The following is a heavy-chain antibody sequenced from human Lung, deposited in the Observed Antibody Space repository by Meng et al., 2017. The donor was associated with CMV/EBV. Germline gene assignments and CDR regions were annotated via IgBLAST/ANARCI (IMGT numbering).Heavy chain of an antibody. Sequence: LXCTVSGGSISSSNYFWGWIRQPPGKGLEWIGIIYYTGSTYYNPSLESRVTISVDTSKNQFSLRLTSVTAADTAVYFCASLWFEYEDPVYYFDYWXQGTLVTVSS. CDR3: ASLWFEYEDPVYYFDY. V-gene: IGHV4-39*07. CDR2: IYYTGST. J-gene: IGHJ4*02. D-gene: IGHD3-10*01. CDR1: GGSISSSNYF.